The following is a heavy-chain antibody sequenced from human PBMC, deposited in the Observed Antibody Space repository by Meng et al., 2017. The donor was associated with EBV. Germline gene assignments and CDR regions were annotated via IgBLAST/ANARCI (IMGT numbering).Heavy chain of an antibody. CDR1: GYTFTSYG. CDR3: ARDGRLYDTPSPFDY. V-gene: IGHV1-18*01. CDR2: ISAYNGNT. J-gene: IGHJ4*02. Sequence: QRQLVQSGDEVNKPGAAVKVACKASGYTFTSYGISWVRQAPGQGLEWMGWISAYNGNTNYAQKLQGRVTMTTDTSTSTAYMELRSLRSDDTAVYYCARDGRLYDTPSPFDYWGQGTLVTVSS. D-gene: IGHD3-22*01.